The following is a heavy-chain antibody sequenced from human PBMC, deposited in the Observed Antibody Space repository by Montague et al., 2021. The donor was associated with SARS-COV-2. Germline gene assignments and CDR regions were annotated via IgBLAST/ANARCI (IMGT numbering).Heavy chain of an antibody. V-gene: IGHV4-34*01. CDR2: INHSGST. D-gene: IGHD5-18*01. CDR3: ARGGGYSYGALDY. CDR1: GGSFSGYY. Sequence: SETLSLTCVVYGGSFSGYYWSWIRQPPGKGLEWIGEINHSGSTNYNPSLKSRVTISVDASKKRFSLRLNSVTAADTAVYYCARGGGYSYGALDYWGQGTLVTVSS. J-gene: IGHJ4*02.